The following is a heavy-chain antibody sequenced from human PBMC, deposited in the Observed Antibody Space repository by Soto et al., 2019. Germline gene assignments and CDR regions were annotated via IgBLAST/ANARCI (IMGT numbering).Heavy chain of an antibody. D-gene: IGHD3-10*01. V-gene: IGHV1-46*01. J-gene: IGHJ4*02. CDR3: ARAGSSGGYFDY. Sequence: GASVKVSCKASGYTFTSYYMHWVRQAPGQGLEWMGIINPSGGSTSYAQKFQGRATMTRDTSTSTVYMELSSLRSEDTAVYYCARAGSSGGYFDYWGQGTLVTVSS. CDR2: INPSGGST. CDR1: GYTFTSYY.